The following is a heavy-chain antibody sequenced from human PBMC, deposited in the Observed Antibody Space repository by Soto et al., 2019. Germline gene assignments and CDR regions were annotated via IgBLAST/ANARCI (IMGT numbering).Heavy chain of an antibody. J-gene: IGHJ4*02. CDR2: IYYSGST. CDR1: GGSISSYY. CDR3: ASGGRAYCSGGSCYDLFDY. Sequence: LETLSLTCTVSGGSISSYYLSWIRQPPGKGLEWIGYIYYSGSTNYNPSLKSRVTMSVDTSKNQFSLKLSSVTAADTAVYYCASGGRAYCSGGSCYDLFDYWGQGTLVTVSS. D-gene: IGHD2-15*01. V-gene: IGHV4-59*01.